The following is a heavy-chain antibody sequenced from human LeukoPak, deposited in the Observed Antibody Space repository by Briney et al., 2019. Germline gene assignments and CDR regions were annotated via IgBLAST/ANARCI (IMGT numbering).Heavy chain of an antibody. J-gene: IGHJ4*02. D-gene: IGHD2-2*01. Sequence: GGSLRLSCEASGFTFDDYGMSWVRQAPGKGLEWVSGINWNGVSTGYADSVKGRFTISRDNAKNSLYLQMNSLRAEDTALYYCARDLGYVTEGGFDYWGQGTLVTVSS. V-gene: IGHV3-20*04. CDR3: ARDLGYVTEGGFDY. CDR1: GFTFDDYG. CDR2: INWNGVST.